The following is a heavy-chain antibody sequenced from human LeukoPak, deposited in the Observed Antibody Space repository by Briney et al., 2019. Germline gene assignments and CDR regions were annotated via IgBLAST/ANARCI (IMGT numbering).Heavy chain of an antibody. D-gene: IGHD3-16*01. CDR2: IYTSGGT. CDR3: ARDLGGYSYYYMDV. Sequence: SETLSLTCTVSGGSISSYYWGWIRQPAGKGLEWIGRIYTSGGTNYNPSLKSRVTISVDKSRKQFSLQLSSVTAADTAVYCCARDLGGYSYYYMDVWGKGTTVTVSS. J-gene: IGHJ6*03. CDR1: GGSISSYY. V-gene: IGHV4-4*07.